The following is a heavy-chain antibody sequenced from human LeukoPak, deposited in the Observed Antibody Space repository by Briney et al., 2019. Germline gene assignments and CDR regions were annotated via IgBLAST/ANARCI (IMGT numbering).Heavy chain of an antibody. CDR3: ASAPAGPACYCFNV. Sequence: SETLSLTCTVSGGSISSGGYYWSWIRQHPGKGLEWIGYIYYSGSTNYNPSLKSRVTISVDTSKNQFSLKLSSVTAADTAVYYCASAPAGPACYCFNVWGKGTTVTVSS. CDR2: IYYSGST. CDR1: GGSISSGGYY. V-gene: IGHV4-61*08. D-gene: IGHD2-15*01. J-gene: IGHJ6*04.